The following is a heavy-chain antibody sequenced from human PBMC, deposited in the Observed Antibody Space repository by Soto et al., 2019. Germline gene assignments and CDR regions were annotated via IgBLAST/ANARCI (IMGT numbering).Heavy chain of an antibody. J-gene: IGHJ4*02. D-gene: IGHD3-16*01. CDR1: GFTFSSYG. V-gene: IGHV3-33*01. Sequence: QVQLVESGGGVVQPGRSLRLSCAASGFTFSSYGMHWVRQAPGKGLEWVAVIWYDGSNKYYADSVKGRFTISRDNSKNTLYLQMNSLRAEGTAVYYCARSRLGEWYYFDYWGQGTLVTVSS. CDR3: ARSRLGEWYYFDY. CDR2: IWYDGSNK.